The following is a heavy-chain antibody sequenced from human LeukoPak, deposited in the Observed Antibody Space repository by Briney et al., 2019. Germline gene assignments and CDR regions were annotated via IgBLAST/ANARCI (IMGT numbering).Heavy chain of an antibody. CDR2: HIAYKGNT. V-gene: IGHV1-18*01. CDR1: GYTFTIFG. D-gene: IGHD3-9*01. CDR3: ARDLGYYDILTGYYIIPEFDS. J-gene: IGHJ4*02. Sequence: ASAKVSSKASGYTFTIFGISWVRQAPGQGLEWMGWHIAYKGNTNYAQKRQGRVTMTTDTSTSTAYMKLRSLRSDATAVQYCARDLGYYDILTGYYIIPEFDSWGQGTPVTVSS.